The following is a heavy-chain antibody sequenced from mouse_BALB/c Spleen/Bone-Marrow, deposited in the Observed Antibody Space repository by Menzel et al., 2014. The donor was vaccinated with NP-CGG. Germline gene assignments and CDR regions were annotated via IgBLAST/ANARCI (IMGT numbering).Heavy chain of an antibody. J-gene: IGHJ4*01. CDR3: ARFGKVRNAMDY. D-gene: IGHD2-14*01. Sequence: VQLVESGAKLVRPGVSVKISCKGSGYTFTDHAIHWVKRSHAKSLEWIGVISGYYGDAIYNQKFKGKATMTVDKSSSTAYMELARLTSEDSAIYYCARFGKVRNAMDYWGQGTSVTVSS. V-gene: IGHV1S137*01. CDR1: GYTFTDHA. CDR2: ISGYYGDA.